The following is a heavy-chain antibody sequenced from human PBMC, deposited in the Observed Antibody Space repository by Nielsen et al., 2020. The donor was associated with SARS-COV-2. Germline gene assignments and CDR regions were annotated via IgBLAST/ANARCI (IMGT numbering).Heavy chain of an antibody. D-gene: IGHD6-19*01. CDR3: ARDAHSSGPYYYYYMDV. CDR2: TYYRSKWYN. J-gene: IGHJ6*03. V-gene: IGHV6-1*01. CDR1: GDSVSSNSAA. Sequence: SQTLSLTCAISGDSVSSNSAAWNWIRQSPSRGLEWLGRTYYRSKWYNDYAVSVKSRITINPDTSKNQFSPQLNSVTPEDTTVYYCARDAHSSGPYYYYYMDVWGKGTTVTVSS.